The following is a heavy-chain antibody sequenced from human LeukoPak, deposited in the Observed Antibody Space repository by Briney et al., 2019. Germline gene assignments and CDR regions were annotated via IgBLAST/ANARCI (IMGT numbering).Heavy chain of an antibody. CDR3: ARNSQYDYIWGSYREYFDY. D-gene: IGHD3-16*02. J-gene: IGHJ4*02. CDR1: GFTFSSYG. CDR2: ISYDGSNK. V-gene: IGHV3-30*03. Sequence: PGGSLRLSCAASGFTFSSYGMHWVRQATGKGLEWVAVISYDGSNKYYADSVKGRFTISRDNSKNTLYLQMNSLRAEDTAVYYCARNSQYDYIWGSYREYFDYWGQGTLVTVSS.